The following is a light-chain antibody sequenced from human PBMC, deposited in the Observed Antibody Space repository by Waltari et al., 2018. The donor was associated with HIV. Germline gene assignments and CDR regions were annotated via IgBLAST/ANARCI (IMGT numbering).Light chain of an antibody. CDR1: QSVGSN. V-gene: IGKV3-15*01. Sequence: IVMTQSPATLPVSPGERATLSCRASQSVGSNLAWYQQKPGQAPRLLISDASIRATGIPARFSGGGSGTEFTLTISGLQSGDVALYYCQQYESWITFGQGTRLDIK. CDR3: QQYESWIT. J-gene: IGKJ5*01. CDR2: DAS.